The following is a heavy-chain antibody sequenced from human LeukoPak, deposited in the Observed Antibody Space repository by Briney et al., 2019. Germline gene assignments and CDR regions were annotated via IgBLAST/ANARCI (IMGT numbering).Heavy chain of an antibody. D-gene: IGHD3-22*01. Sequence: GASVKVSCKASGYTFTGYYIHWVRQAPGQGLEWMGGIIPIFGTANYAQKFQSRVTITADESTSTAYMELSSLRSEDTAVYYCARDVRSYYDSSGYDAFDIWGQGTMVTVSS. J-gene: IGHJ3*02. CDR1: GYTFTGYY. V-gene: IGHV1-69*13. CDR2: IIPIFGTA. CDR3: ARDVRSYYDSSGYDAFDI.